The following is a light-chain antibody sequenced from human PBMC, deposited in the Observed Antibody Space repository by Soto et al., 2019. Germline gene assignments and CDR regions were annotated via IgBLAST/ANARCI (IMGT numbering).Light chain of an antibody. V-gene: IGKV3-20*01. J-gene: IGKJ1*01. CDR2: DAS. CDR3: QHYGSSPWT. CDR1: QNIANDY. Sequence: SPVARCRLSSGDSQNIANDYLTWYQQKPGQAPRVLIYDASTRATGIPDRFSGSGSGTDFTLTISRLEPEDFAMYYCQHYGSSPWTFGQGAKADI.